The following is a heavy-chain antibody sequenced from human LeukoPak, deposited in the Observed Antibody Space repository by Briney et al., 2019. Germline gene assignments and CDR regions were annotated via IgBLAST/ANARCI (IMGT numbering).Heavy chain of an antibody. V-gene: IGHV1-46*01. CDR2: INPSGGST. Sequence: ASVKVSCKASGYTFTSYYMHWVRQAPGQGLEWMGIINPSGGSTSYAQKFQGRVTLTRNTSLNTAYMELTSLRSEDTAVYYCTRGDYWGQGTLVTVSS. CDR1: GYTFTSYY. CDR3: TRGDY. J-gene: IGHJ4*02.